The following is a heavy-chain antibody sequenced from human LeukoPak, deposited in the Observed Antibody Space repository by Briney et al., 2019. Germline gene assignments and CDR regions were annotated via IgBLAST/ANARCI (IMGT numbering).Heavy chain of an antibody. CDR3: ARAAYYYDSSGYYEGGFDY. J-gene: IGHJ4*02. CDR1: GGSISSGSYY. V-gene: IGHV4-61*02. CDR2: IYTSGST. D-gene: IGHD3-22*01. Sequence: SATLSLMWTLSGGSISSGSYYWSWIRQPAGKGLEWIGRIYTSGSTNYNPSLKSRVTISVDTSKNQFSLKLSSVTAADTGVYYCARAAYYYDSSGYYEGGFDYWGQGTLVSVSS.